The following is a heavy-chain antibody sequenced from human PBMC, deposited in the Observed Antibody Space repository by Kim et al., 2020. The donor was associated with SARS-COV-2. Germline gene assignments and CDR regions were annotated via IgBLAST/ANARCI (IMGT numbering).Heavy chain of an antibody. V-gene: IGHV4-39*01. Sequence: RTSRVTISVDTSKNQFSLKLSSVTAADTAVYYCASEGVRGVITSLFFFDYWGQGTLVTVSS. J-gene: IGHJ4*02. D-gene: IGHD3-10*01. CDR3: ASEGVRGVITSLFFFDY.